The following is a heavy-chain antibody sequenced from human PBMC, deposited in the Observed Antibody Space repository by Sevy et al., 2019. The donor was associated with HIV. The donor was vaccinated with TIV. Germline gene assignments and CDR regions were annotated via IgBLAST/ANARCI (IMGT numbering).Heavy chain of an antibody. Sequence: GGSLRLSCAASGFTFDDYAMHWVRQAPGKGLEWVSGISWNSGSIGYADSVKGRFTISRDNAKNSLYLQLNSLRAENTALYYCAKSGSRGEYCTNAVCCHYYYYGMDVWGQGTTVTVSS. V-gene: IGHV3-9*01. J-gene: IGHJ6*02. CDR3: AKSGSRGEYCTNAVCCHYYYYGMDV. CDR1: GFTFDDYA. CDR2: ISWNSGSI. D-gene: IGHD2-8*01.